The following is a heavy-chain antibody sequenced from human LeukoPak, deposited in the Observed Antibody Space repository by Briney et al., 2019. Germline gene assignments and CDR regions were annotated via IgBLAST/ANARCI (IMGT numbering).Heavy chain of an antibody. Sequence: SETLSLTCTVSGGSISSGDYYWSWIRQPPGKGLEWIGYIYYSGSTYSKPSLKSRLTMSVDTSKNQFSLKLTSVTAADTAVYYCARVPRVAAAGAADPWGQGTLVTVSS. CDR3: ARVPRVAAAGAADP. V-gene: IGHV4-30-4*08. CDR1: GGSISSGDYY. CDR2: IYYSGST. J-gene: IGHJ5*02. D-gene: IGHD6-13*01.